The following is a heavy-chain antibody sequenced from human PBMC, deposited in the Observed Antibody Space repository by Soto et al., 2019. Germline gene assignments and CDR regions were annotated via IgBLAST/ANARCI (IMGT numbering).Heavy chain of an antibody. V-gene: IGHV4-31*03. CDR3: ARDRSAGILYGMDV. CDR2: IYYSGST. CDR1: GGSISSGGYY. D-gene: IGHD3-10*01. J-gene: IGHJ6*02. Sequence: PSETLSLTCTVSGGSISSGGYYWSWIRQHPGKGLEWIGYIYYSGSTYYNPSLKSRVTISVDTSKNQFSLKLSSVTAADTAVYYCARDRSAGILYGMDVWGQGTTVTVSS.